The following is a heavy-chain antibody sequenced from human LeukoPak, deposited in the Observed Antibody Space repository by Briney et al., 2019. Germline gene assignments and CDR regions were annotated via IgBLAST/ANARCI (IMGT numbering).Heavy chain of an antibody. Sequence: ASVKVSCKASGYTLTSYDINWVRQATGQGLEWMGWMKPKSGNTGYAQKFQGRVTITRNTSISTAYMELSSLRSEDTAVYYCVRAMVNYFDYWGQGTLVTVSS. D-gene: IGHD5-18*01. CDR1: GYTLTSYD. CDR3: VRAMVNYFDY. J-gene: IGHJ4*02. V-gene: IGHV1-8*01. CDR2: MKPKSGNT.